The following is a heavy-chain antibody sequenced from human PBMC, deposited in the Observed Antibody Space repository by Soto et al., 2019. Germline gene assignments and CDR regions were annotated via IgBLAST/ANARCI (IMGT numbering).Heavy chain of an antibody. CDR2: IGTAGDT. CDR1: GFTFSSYD. J-gene: IGHJ4*02. Sequence: GWSLRLSCSASGFTFSSYDMHLVRQGPGKGLEWVSAIGTAGDTNYAASVKGRFTISRENAKNSLYLQMNSLRAGDTAIYFCARAIGQTLFDYWGQGTLVTVSS. V-gene: IGHV3-13*04. CDR3: ARAIGQTLFDY. D-gene: IGHD3-22*01.